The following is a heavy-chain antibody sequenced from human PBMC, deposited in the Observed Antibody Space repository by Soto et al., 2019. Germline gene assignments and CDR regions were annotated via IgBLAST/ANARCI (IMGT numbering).Heavy chain of an antibody. CDR1: GFTFSSYS. CDR2: ISSSSSYI. D-gene: IGHD2-21*02. J-gene: IGHJ6*02. Sequence: GSLRLSCAASGFTFSSYSMNWVRQAPGKGLEWVSSISSSSSYIYYADSVKGRFTISRDNAKNSLYLQMNSLRAEDTAVYYCASLFRAYCGGDCYSVPIYYYYGMDVWGQGTTVTVSS. CDR3: ASLFRAYCGGDCYSVPIYYYYGMDV. V-gene: IGHV3-21*01.